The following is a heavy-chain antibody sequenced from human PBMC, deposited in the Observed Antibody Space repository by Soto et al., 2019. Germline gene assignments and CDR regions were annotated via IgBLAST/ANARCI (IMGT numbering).Heavy chain of an antibody. CDR3: ARARQYYDCELDP. Sequence: WTWIRQHPGKGLEWIGYISNSGRTCYNPSLKSRLTISLDASENQFSLKLTSVTAADTAIYYCARARQYYDCELDPWGQGTLVTVSS. V-gene: IGHV4-31*02. J-gene: IGHJ5*02. CDR2: ISNSGRT. D-gene: IGHD3-22*01.